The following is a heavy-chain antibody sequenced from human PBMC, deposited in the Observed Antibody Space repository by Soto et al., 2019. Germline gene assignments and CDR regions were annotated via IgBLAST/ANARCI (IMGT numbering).Heavy chain of an antibody. V-gene: IGHV1-69*04. D-gene: IGHD2-21*02. CDR1: GSTFTIYP. Sequence: SMKGSCKTSGSTFTIYPINRVRQAPGQRLEWMGRIIPILGIANYAQKFQGRVTITADKSTSTAYMELSSLRSEDTAVYYCARGRPVTGLFRHSAFDYGAQGTLVSVSS. J-gene: IGHJ4*02. CDR3: ARGRPVTGLFRHSAFDY. CDR2: IIPILGIA.